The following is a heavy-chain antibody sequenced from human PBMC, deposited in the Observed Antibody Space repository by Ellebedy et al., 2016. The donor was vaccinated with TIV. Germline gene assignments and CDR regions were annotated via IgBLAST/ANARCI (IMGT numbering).Heavy chain of an antibody. Sequence: GGSLRLSCAASGFTFSSYAMHWVRQAPGKGLEWVAVISYDGSNKYYADSVKGRFTISRDNSKNTLYLQMNSLRAEDTAVYYCARGGSWVYFDSWGQGTLVTVSS. J-gene: IGHJ4*02. CDR2: ISYDGSNK. V-gene: IGHV3-30-3*01. CDR3: ARGGSWVYFDS. D-gene: IGHD3-16*01. CDR1: GFTFSSYA.